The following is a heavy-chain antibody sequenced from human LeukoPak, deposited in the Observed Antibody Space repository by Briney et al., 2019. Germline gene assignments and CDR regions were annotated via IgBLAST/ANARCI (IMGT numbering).Heavy chain of an antibody. CDR3: ARALEV. J-gene: IGHJ6*04. CDR1: GSTFRIHW. CDR2: IHQDGREK. V-gene: IGHV3-7*01. Sequence: GGSLRLSCEASGSTFRIHWMEWVRQAPGRGLEWGANIHQDGREKYYVDSVKGRFTISRDNGKNSLYLQMNSLRVDDTGVYYGARALEVGGKGTTVTVSS.